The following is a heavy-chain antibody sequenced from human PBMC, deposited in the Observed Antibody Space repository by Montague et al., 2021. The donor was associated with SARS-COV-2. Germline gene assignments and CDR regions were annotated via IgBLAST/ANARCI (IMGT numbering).Heavy chain of an antibody. J-gene: IGHJ4*02. V-gene: IGHV4-59*13. Sequence: SETLSPTCTVSGGSISSYYWSWIRQPPGKGLEWIGYIYYSGSTNYNPSLKSRVTISVDTSKNQFSLKLSSVTAADTAVHYCARGFDYWGQGTLVTVSS. CDR2: IYYSGST. CDR3: ARGFDY. CDR1: GGSISSYY.